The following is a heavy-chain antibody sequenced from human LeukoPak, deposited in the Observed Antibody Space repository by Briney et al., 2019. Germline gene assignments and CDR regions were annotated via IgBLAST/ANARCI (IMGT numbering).Heavy chain of an antibody. CDR2: IYYSGST. J-gene: IGHJ5*02. D-gene: IGHD5-18*01. CDR3: ARGLIDGYSYGSSWFVP. CDR1: GGSISSYY. Sequence: SETLSLTCTVSGGSISSYYWSWIRQPPGKGLEWFGYIYYSGSTNYNPSLKSRVTISVDTSKNQFSLKLSSVTAADTAVYYCARGLIDGYSYGSSWFVPWGQGTLVTVSS. V-gene: IGHV4-59*01.